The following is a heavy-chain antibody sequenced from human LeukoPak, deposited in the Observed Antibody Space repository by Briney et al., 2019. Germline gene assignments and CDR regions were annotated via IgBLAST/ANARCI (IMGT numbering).Heavy chain of an antibody. CDR2: IDQDGSEK. Sequence: GGSLRLSCAASGFTFSSSWMSWVRQAPGKGLEWVANIDQDGSEKYFMDSVKGRFTISRDNSKNTLYLQMNSLRAEDTAVYYCARNPGVTAGRGYYYYMDVWGKGTTVTVSS. CDR1: GFTFSSSW. CDR3: ARNPGVTAGRGYYYYMDV. V-gene: IGHV3-7*01. J-gene: IGHJ6*03. D-gene: IGHD2-2*01.